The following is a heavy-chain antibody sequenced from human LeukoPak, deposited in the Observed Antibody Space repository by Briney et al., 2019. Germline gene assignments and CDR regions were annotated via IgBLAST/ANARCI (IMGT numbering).Heavy chain of an antibody. D-gene: IGHD4-17*01. CDR3: ARAVRDYGDYAAGGAFDI. CDR2: IYYSGST. CDR1: GGSISSYY. V-gene: IGHV4-59*01. J-gene: IGHJ3*02. Sequence: SETLSLTCTVSGGSISSYYWSWIRQPPGKGLKWIGYIYYSGSTNYNPSLKSRVTISVDTSKNQFSLKLSSVTAADTAVYYCARAVRDYGDYAAGGAFDIWGQGTVVTVSS.